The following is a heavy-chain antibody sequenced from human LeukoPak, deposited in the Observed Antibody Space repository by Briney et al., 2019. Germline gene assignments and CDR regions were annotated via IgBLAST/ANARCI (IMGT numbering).Heavy chain of an antibody. CDR2: IYPGDSDT. V-gene: IGHV5-51*01. CDR3: ARHASYYYGSGSYHGLSWFDP. CDR1: GYSFTSYW. J-gene: IGHJ5*02. Sequence: GESLKISCKGSGYSFTSYWIGWVRQMPGKGLEWMGIIYPGDSDTRYSPSFQGQVTISADKSISTAYLQWSSLKASDTAMYYCARHASYYYGSGSYHGLSWFDPWGQGTLVTVSS. D-gene: IGHD3-10*01.